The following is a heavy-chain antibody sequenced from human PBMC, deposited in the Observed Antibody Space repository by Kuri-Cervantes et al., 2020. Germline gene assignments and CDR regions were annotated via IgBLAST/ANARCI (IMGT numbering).Heavy chain of an antibody. D-gene: IGHD5-12*01. CDR2: TYYRSKWYN. V-gene: IGHV6-1*01. Sequence: SETLSLTCAISGDSVSSNSAAWDWVRQSPSGGLEWLGRTYYRSKWYNDYAVSVKSRITINSDTSKNQFSLKLSSVTAADTAVYYCARGPPGGATTFLDYWGQGTLVTVSS. CDR1: GDSVSSNSAA. J-gene: IGHJ4*02. CDR3: ARGPPGGATTFLDY.